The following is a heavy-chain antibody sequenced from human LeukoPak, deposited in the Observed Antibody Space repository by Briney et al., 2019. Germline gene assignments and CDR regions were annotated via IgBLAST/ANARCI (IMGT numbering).Heavy chain of an antibody. CDR1: GGSLTGYY. CDR3: ARGIEDYGDYSLLG. J-gene: IGHJ4*02. CDR2: INHSGST. D-gene: IGHD4-17*01. Sequence: SETLSLTCTDSGGSLTGYYWSWIRQPPGKGLEWIGEINHSGSTNYNPALKSRVTISADTSKNQFSLKLNSVTAADTAVYYCARGIEDYGDYSLLGWGQGTLVTVSS. V-gene: IGHV4-34*01.